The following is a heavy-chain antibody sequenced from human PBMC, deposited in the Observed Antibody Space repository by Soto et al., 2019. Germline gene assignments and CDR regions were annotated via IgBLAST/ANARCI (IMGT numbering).Heavy chain of an antibody. V-gene: IGHV4-31*03. Sequence: SETLSLTCTVSGGSISSGGYYWSWIRQHPGKGLEWIGYIYYSGSTYYNPSLKSRVTISVDTSKNQFSLKLSSVTAADTAVYYCARDQDPYVGHYYYYGMDVWGQGTTVTVSS. CDR1: GGSISSGGYY. CDR3: ARDQDPYVGHYYYYGMDV. CDR2: IYYSGST. D-gene: IGHD3-10*02. J-gene: IGHJ6*02.